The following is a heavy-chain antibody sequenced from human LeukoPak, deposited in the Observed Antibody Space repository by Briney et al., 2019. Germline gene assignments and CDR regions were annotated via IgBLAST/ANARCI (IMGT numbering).Heavy chain of an antibody. CDR2: IYVTGST. D-gene: IGHD3-16*02. CDR3: ARHIGGGIEDMDV. Sequence: PSETLSLTCIVSGGSIGTYYWSWIRQSPGKGLEWIGYIYVTGSTRYNPYLQSRVTISVDTSRNQFFLKMSSVTAADTAVYYCARHIGGGIEDMDVWGTGTKVTVTS. J-gene: IGHJ6*03. V-gene: IGHV4-59*08. CDR1: GGSIGTYY.